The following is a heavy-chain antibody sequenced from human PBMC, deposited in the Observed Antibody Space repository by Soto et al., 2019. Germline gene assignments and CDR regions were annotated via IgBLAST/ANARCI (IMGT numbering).Heavy chain of an antibody. CDR3: ARGRGYYGSGSYSSPLYYYYYGMDV. CDR1: GGTFSSYA. Sequence: QVQLVQSGAGVKKPGPSVKVPCKASGGTFSSYAITWVRQAPGQGLEWMGGIIPSFGTANYAQKFQGRVTITADESTSTAYMELSSLRSEDTAVYYCARGRGYYGSGSYSSPLYYYYYGMDVWGQGTTVTVSS. V-gene: IGHV1-69*01. CDR2: IIPSFGTA. J-gene: IGHJ6*02. D-gene: IGHD3-10*01.